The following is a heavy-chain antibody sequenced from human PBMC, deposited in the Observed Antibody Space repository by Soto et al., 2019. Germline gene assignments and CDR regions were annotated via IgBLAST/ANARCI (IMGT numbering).Heavy chain of an antibody. J-gene: IGHJ6*02. Sequence: GGSLRLSCAASGFTFSSYEMNWVRQAPGKGLEWVSYISSSGSTIYYADSVKGRFTISRDNAKNSLYLQMNSLRAEDTAVYYCARDCSSTSCYHPYYYYGMDVWGQGTTVTVS. V-gene: IGHV3-48*03. D-gene: IGHD2-2*01. CDR2: ISSSGSTI. CDR1: GFTFSSYE. CDR3: ARDCSSTSCYHPYYYYGMDV.